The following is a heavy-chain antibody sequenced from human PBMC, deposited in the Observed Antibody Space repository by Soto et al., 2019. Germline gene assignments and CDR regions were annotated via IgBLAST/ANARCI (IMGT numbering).Heavy chain of an antibody. Sequence: QLQLQESGPGLVKPSETMSLTCTVSGGSISSSSYYWGWFRKPPGKGLEWIGSIYYSGSTYYNPSLKSRVTISVDTSKNQFSLKRSSVTAADTAVYYCARHPRSSGWGWAFDIGGQGTMVTVSS. V-gene: IGHV4-39*01. D-gene: IGHD6-6*01. J-gene: IGHJ3*02. CDR1: GGSISSSSYY. CDR3: ARHPRSSGWGWAFDI. CDR2: IYYSGST.